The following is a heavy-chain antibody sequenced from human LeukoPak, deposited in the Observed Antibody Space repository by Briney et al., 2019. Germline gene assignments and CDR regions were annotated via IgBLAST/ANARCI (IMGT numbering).Heavy chain of an antibody. CDR1: GFTFSSYW. V-gene: IGHV3-7*01. CDR3: ARADYEDAFDI. CDR2: IKQDGSEK. J-gene: IGHJ3*02. Sequence: PGGSLRLSCAASGFTFSSYWISWVRQAPGKGLEWVANIKQDGSEKYYVDSVKGRFTISRDNAKNSLYLQMNSLRAEDTAVYYCARADYEDAFDIWGQGTMVTVSS. D-gene: IGHD4-17*01.